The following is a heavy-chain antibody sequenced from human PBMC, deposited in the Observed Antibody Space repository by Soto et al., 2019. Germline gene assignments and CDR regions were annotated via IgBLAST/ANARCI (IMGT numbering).Heavy chain of an antibody. J-gene: IGHJ4*02. CDR1: GFTFSSYA. D-gene: IGHD6-13*01. CDR3: ARDGRYEAAAGYFDY. CDR2: ISYDGSNK. V-gene: IGHV3-30-3*01. Sequence: GGSLRLSCAASGFTFSSYAMHWVRQAPGKGLEWVAVISYDGSNKYYADSVKGRFTISRDNSKNTLYLQMNSLRAEDTAVYYCARDGRYEAAAGYFDYWGQGTLVTVSS.